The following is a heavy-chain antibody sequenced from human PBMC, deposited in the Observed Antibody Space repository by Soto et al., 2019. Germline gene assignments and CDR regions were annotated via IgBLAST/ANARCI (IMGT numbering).Heavy chain of an antibody. J-gene: IGHJ6*02. Sequence: SETLSLTCTVSGGSISSGGYYWSWIRQHPGKGLEWIGYIYYSGSTYYNPSLKSRVTISVDTSKNQFSLKLSSVTAADTAVYYCARRVGTTSYGMDVWGQGTTVTVSS. V-gene: IGHV4-31*03. CDR2: IYYSGST. CDR3: ARRVGTTSYGMDV. CDR1: GGSISSGGYY. D-gene: IGHD4-17*01.